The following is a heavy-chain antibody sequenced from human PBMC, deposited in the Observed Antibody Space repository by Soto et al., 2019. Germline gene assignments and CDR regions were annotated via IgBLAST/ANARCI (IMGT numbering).Heavy chain of an antibody. J-gene: IGHJ6*02. CDR1: GFTFSRYG. Sequence: QVQLVESGGGVVQPGRSVRLSCAASGFTFSRYGMHWVRQAPGKGLEWVTVISYDGSDKYYADSVKGRFTISRDNSKNTLYLQMHSLRVEDTAIYYCAKGQIVATGRGYYGMDVRGQGTTVTVSS. D-gene: IGHD5-12*01. CDR3: AKGQIVATGRGYYGMDV. CDR2: ISYDGSDK. V-gene: IGHV3-30*18.